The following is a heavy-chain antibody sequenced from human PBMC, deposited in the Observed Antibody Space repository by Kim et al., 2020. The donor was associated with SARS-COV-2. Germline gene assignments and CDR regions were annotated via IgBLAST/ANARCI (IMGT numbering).Heavy chain of an antibody. J-gene: IGHJ4*02. D-gene: IGHD3-10*01. Sequence: GGSLRLSCAASGFIFSNVWMNWVRQAPGKGLEWVGRIKSKTDDETTDYAAPVKGRFTISRDDSKNTLYLQMSSLKTEDTAVYYCTTLGYGSVNYYKYWGQGTLVTVSP. CDR3: TTLGYGSVNYYKY. V-gene: IGHV3-15*01. CDR1: GFIFSNVW. CDR2: IKSKTDDETT.